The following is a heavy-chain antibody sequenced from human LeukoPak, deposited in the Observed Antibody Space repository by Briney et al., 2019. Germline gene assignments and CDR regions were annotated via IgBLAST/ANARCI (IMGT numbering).Heavy chain of an antibody. V-gene: IGHV3-7*03. J-gene: IGHJ5*02. CDR3: ARTTITIFGVVIGNTFDP. CDR2: IRQDGTEK. Sequence: GGSLRLSCAASGFTFNSYWMSWVRQAPGKGLEWVANIRQDGTEKYYVDSVKGRFTISRDNAKNSVYLQMNSLRSDDTAVYYCARTTITIFGVVIGNTFDPWGQGTLVTVSS. D-gene: IGHD3-3*01. CDR1: GFTFNSYW.